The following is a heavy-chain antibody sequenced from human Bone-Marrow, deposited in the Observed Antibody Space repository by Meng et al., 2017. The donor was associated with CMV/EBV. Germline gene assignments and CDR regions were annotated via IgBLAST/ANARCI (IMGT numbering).Heavy chain of an antibody. V-gene: IGHV3-21*01. CDR2: ISSSSSYI. D-gene: IGHD1-26*01. CDR3: ARVRRSGSYPAWYYYGMDV. CDR1: GFTFSSYS. Sequence: GGSLRLSCAASGFTFSSYSMNWVRQAPGKGLEWVSSISSSSSYIYYADSVKGRFTISRDNAKNSLYLQMNSLRAEDTAVYYCARVRRSGSYPAWYYYGMDVWGQGTTVTVSS. J-gene: IGHJ6*02.